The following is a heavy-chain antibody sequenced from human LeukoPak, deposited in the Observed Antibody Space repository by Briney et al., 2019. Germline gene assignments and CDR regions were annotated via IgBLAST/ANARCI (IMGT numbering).Heavy chain of an antibody. CDR2: IKLDGSEK. CDR3: ARSRPIRPTFFDY. CDR1: GFTFGKYW. Sequence: SGGSLRLSCVASGFTFGKYWMSWVRQAPGKGLEWVANIKLDGSEKNYVDSVKGRFTISRDNTKNSLYLQMNSLRAEDTAMYYCARSRPIRPTFFDYWGQGNLVTVSS. J-gene: IGHJ4*02. D-gene: IGHD1-1*01. V-gene: IGHV3-7*01.